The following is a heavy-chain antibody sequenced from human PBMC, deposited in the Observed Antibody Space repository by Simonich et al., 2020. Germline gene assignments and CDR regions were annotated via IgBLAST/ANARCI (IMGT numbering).Heavy chain of an antibody. V-gene: IGHV1-2*02. J-gene: IGHJ2*01. CDR2: SNPNSGGT. CDR3: ARDSYSSWYFDL. CDR1: GYTFTGYY. Sequence: QVQLVQSGAEVKKPGASVKVSCKASGYTFTGYYMHWVRQAPGQGLAWRGWSNPNSGGTNYAQKFQGRVTMTRNTSISTAYMELSRLRSDDTAVYYCARDSYSSWYFDLWGRGTLVTVSS. D-gene: IGHD6-13*01.